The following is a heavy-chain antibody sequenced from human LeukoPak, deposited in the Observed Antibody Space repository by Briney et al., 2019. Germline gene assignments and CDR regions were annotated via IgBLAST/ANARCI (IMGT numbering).Heavy chain of an antibody. D-gene: IGHD2-21*01. Sequence: GRSLRLSCAASGFTFSNYGMHWVRQAPGKGLEWVAVIWYDGSIKYYADSVKGRFTISRDNSKNTLYLQMNSLRAEDTAVYYCARVILVDYYYGMDVWGQGTTVTVSS. CDR1: GFTFSNYG. V-gene: IGHV3-33*01. J-gene: IGHJ6*02. CDR2: IWYDGSIK. CDR3: ARVILVDYYYGMDV.